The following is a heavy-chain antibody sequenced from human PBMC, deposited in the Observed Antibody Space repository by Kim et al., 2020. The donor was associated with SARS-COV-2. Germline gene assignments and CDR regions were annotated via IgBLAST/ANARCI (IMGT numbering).Heavy chain of an antibody. CDR3: ARLGGDHYYYDSSGYPLGDY. D-gene: IGHD3-22*01. CDR2: IYYSGST. CDR1: GGSISSSSYY. Sequence: SETLSLTCTVSGGSISSSSYYWGWIRQPPGKGLEWIGSIYYSGSTYYNPSLKSRVTISVDTSKNQFSLKLSSVTAADTAVYYCARLGGDHYYYDSSGYPLGDYWVQGTLVTVSS. V-gene: IGHV4-39*01. J-gene: IGHJ4*02.